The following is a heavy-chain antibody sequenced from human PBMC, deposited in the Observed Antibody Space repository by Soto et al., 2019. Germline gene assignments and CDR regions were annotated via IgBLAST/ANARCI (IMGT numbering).Heavy chain of an antibody. D-gene: IGHD6-6*01. J-gene: IGHJ4*02. Sequence: SETLSLTCAVYGGSFSGYYWSWIRQPPGKGLEWIGEINHSGSTNYNPSLKSRVTISVDTSKNQFSLKLSSVTAADTAVYYCARRGYSSSSPSKDHLIPDEVDYWGQGTLVTVSS. CDR1: GGSFSGYY. CDR3: ARRGYSSSSPSKDHLIPDEVDY. V-gene: IGHV4-34*01. CDR2: INHSGST.